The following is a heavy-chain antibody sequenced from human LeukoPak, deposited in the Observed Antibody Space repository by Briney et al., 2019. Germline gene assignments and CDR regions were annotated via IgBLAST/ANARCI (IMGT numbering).Heavy chain of an antibody. Sequence: SETLSLTCTVSGGSISSGDYYWSWIRQPPGKGLEWIGYIYYSGSTYYNPSLKSRVTISVDTSKNQFSLKLSSVTAADTAVYCCARDAYGDYEFDAFDIWGQGTMVTVSS. D-gene: IGHD4-17*01. V-gene: IGHV4-30-4*01. CDR3: ARDAYGDYEFDAFDI. CDR2: IYYSGST. J-gene: IGHJ3*02. CDR1: GGSISSGDYY.